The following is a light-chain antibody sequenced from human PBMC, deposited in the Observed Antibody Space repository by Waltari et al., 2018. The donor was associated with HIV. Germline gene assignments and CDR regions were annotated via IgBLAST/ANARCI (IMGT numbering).Light chain of an antibody. V-gene: IGLV2-11*01. CDR1: SSDVGGYNY. J-gene: IGLJ3*02. CDR2: DVR. Sequence: QSALTQPRSVSGSPGQSVTISCTGTSSDVGGYNYVSWYQQHPGKAPKLMIYDVRKRPPVGPECFSGSKSGNTASLTISGLQAEDEADYYCCSYAGSYTVFGGGTKLTVL. CDR3: CSYAGSYTV.